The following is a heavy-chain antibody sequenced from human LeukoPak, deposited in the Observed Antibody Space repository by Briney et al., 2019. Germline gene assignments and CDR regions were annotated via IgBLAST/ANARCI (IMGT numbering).Heavy chain of an antibody. J-gene: IGHJ4*02. CDR2: ISAYNGDT. CDR1: GYTFTSYG. Sequence: ASVKVSCRASGYTFTSYGITWVRQAPGQGLEWMGWISAYNGDTNYAQNLQGRVTMTTDTSTSTAYMELRSLRSDDTAVYYCARAGKTTVTTSVYWGQGTLVTDSS. D-gene: IGHD4-17*01. V-gene: IGHV1-18*01. CDR3: ARAGKTTVTTSVY.